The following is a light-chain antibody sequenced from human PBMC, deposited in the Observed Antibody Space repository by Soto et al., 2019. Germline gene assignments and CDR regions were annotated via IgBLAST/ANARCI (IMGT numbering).Light chain of an antibody. Sequence: DIQMAQSPSSLSASVGDRVTITCQASQDISNFLNWYHQTAGKAPRLLIYDVSSLQPGVPSRFSGSGSGTEFTLTINGLQPDDFATYYCQQYSTFWTFGQGTKVDI. V-gene: IGKV1-33*01. CDR2: DVS. CDR3: QQYSTFWT. CDR1: QDISNF. J-gene: IGKJ1*01.